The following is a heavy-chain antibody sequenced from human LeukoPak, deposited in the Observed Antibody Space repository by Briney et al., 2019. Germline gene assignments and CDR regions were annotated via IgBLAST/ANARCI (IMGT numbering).Heavy chain of an antibody. CDR2: FDPEDGET. CDR1: GYTLTELS. V-gene: IGHV1-24*01. D-gene: IGHD3-22*01. CDR3: ATGGYDSSGYFSPVGY. J-gene: IGHJ4*02. Sequence: GASVKVSCKVSGYTLTELSMHWVRQAPGKGLEWMGGFDPEDGETIYAQKFQGRVTMTEDTSTDTAYMELSSLRSEDTAVYYCATGGYDSSGYFSPVGYWGQGTLVTVSS.